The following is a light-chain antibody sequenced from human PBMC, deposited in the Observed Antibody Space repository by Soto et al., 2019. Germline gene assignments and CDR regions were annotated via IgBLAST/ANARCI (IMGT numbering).Light chain of an antibody. CDR1: QDIGNY. CDR2: DAS. J-gene: IGKJ5*01. Sequence: DIQMTQSPSSLSASVGDRITITCQASQDIGNYLNWYQQKPGKAPKLLIYDASTLESGVPSRFSGSGSGTDFNFTISSLQPEDFETYYCQQYDNLPITFGQGTRLEIK. V-gene: IGKV1-33*01. CDR3: QQYDNLPIT.